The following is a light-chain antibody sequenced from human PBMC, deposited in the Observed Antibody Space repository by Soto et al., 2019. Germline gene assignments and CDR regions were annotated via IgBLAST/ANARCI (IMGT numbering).Light chain of an antibody. V-gene: IGKV1-12*01. CDR2: SVS. J-gene: IGKJ4*01. CDR3: QQANGFPVA. Sequence: DIQMTQSPSSVSASVGDRVAITCRASQGVSGWLAWYQQKPGKAPKLLIYSVSSLQSGVPARFSGSGSGTDFALTISSLQPDDFATYYCQQANGFPVAFGGGTRVEIK. CDR1: QGVSGW.